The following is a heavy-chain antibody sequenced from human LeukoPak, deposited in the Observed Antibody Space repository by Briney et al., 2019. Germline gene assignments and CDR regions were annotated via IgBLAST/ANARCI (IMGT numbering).Heavy chain of an antibody. CDR3: ARTSYSSGWYLSSYFDY. V-gene: IGHV1-69*13. D-gene: IGHD6-19*01. CDR1: GGTFSSYA. Sequence: SVKVSCKASGGTFSSYAISWVRQAPGQGLEWMGGIIPIFGTANYAQKFQGRVTITADESTSTAYMELSSLRSEDTAVYYCARTSYSSGWYLSSYFDYWAREPWSPSPQ. J-gene: IGHJ4*02. CDR2: IIPIFGTA.